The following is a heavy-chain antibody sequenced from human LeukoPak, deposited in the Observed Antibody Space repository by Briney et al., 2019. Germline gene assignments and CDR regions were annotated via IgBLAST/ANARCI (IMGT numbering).Heavy chain of an antibody. J-gene: IGHJ6*02. CDR3: ARASYCSSTSCYSYYYYGMDV. D-gene: IGHD2-2*01. CDR2: IIPILGIA. Sequence: SVKVSCKASGGTFSSYAISWVRQAPGQGLEWRGRIIPILGIANYAQKFQGRVTITADKSTSTAYMELSSLRSEDTAVYYCARASYCSSTSCYSYYYYGMDVWGQGTTVTVSS. V-gene: IGHV1-69*04. CDR1: GGTFSSYA.